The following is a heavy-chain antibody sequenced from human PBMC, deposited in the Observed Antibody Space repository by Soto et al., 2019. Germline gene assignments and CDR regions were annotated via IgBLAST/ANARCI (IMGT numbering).Heavy chain of an antibody. D-gene: IGHD3-10*01. CDR1: GFPFSSYA. J-gene: IGHJ4*02. V-gene: IGHV3-23*01. CDR2: ISGRGGSS. Sequence: EVQLLESGGGLAQPGGSLRLSCATSGFPFSSYAMAWVRQAPGKGLAWVSGISGRGGSSFYADSVKGRFTISRDNSKXXXXXXXXXXXXXXXXXYYCVRVAGSGGYFDFWGQGILVTVSS. CDR3: VRVAGSGGYFDF.